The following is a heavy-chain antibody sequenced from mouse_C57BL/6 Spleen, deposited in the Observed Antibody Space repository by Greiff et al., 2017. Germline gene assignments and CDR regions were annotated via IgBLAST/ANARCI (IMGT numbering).Heavy chain of an antibody. J-gene: IGHJ3*01. CDR1: GFNIKDDY. Sequence: VQLQQPGAELVRPGASVKLSCTASGFNIKDDYMHWVKQRPEQGLEWIGWIDPENGDTEYASKFQGKATITADTSSNTAYLQLSSLTSEDTAVYYCTTGDWFAYWGQGTLVTVSA. CDR2: IDPENGDT. V-gene: IGHV14-4*01. CDR3: TTGDWFAY.